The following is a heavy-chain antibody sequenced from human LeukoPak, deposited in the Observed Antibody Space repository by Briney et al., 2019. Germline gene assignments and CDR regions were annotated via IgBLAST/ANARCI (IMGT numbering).Heavy chain of an antibody. CDR1: GYTFTSYG. CDR3: ARAPISIVRGVKELPDY. D-gene: IGHD3-10*01. Sequence: GASVTVTFQASGYTFTSYGISWVRQAPGQGLEWMGWISAYNGNTNYAQKLQGRGTMTTDTSTSTAYMELGSLRSDDTAVYYCARAPISIVRGVKELPDYWGQGDMASVSS. J-gene: IGHJ4*02. CDR2: ISAYNGNT. V-gene: IGHV1-18*01.